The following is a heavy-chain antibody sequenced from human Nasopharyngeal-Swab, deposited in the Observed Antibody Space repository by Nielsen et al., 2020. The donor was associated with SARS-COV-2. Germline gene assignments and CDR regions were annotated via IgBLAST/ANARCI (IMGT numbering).Heavy chain of an antibody. CDR1: GRSPSGYY. J-gene: IGHJ6*02. D-gene: IGHD3-22*01. Sequence: SQTLSPTCAVYGRSPSGYYWSWIRQPPGKGLEWIGETNHSGSTNYNPTLKSRATISVDTSKNQFSWKLNSVTAADTAVYSFAGGRSLKRIVVVITPIYYYGMVVWGQGATVTVSS. V-gene: IGHV4-34*01. CDR3: AGGRSLKRIVVVITPIYYYGMVV. CDR2: TNHSGST.